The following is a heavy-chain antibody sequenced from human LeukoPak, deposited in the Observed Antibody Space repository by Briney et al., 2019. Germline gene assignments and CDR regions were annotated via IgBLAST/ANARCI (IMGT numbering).Heavy chain of an antibody. CDR3: ARNGTEGFFDI. Sequence: SETLSLTCAVYGGSFSGYYWSWIRQPPGKGLEWIGEINHSGSTNYNPPLKSRVTISVDTSKNQFSLKLSSVTAADTAVYYCARNGTEGFFDIWGQGTMVTVSS. J-gene: IGHJ3*02. CDR2: INHSGST. CDR1: GGSFSGYY. V-gene: IGHV4-34*01.